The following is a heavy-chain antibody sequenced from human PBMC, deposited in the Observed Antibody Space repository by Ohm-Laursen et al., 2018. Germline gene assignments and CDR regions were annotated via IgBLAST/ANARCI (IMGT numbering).Heavy chain of an antibody. CDR3: ARDRGGWNFCDY. CDR1: GDSISIYY. J-gene: IGHJ4*02. D-gene: IGHD6-19*01. Sequence: TLSLTCIVSGDSISIYYWTWIRQPAGKGLEWIGRISTTGSSNYNPSLKSRVTMSVDTSKNHFSLKLSSVTAADTAVYYCARDRGGWNFCDYWGRGTLVTVSS. CDR2: ISTTGSS. V-gene: IGHV4-4*07.